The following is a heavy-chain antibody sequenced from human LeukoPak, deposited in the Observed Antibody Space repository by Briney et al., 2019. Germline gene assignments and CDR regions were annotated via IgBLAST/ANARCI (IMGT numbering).Heavy chain of an antibody. CDR1: GGYISSYY. CDR2: IYYSGST. D-gene: IGHD6-6*01. CDR3: ARGEYSSSYSPLNY. Sequence: SETLSLTCTVSGGYISSYYWSWIRQPPGKGLEWIGYIYYSGSTNYNPSLKSRVTISVDTSKNQFSLKLSSVTAADTAVYYCARGEYSSSYSPLNYWGQGTLVTVSS. V-gene: IGHV4-59*01. J-gene: IGHJ4*02.